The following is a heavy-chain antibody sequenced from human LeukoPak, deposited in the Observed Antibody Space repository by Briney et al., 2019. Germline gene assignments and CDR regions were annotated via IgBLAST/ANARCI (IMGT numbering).Heavy chain of an antibody. CDR2: IWYDGSNK. CDR1: GFTFSSYG. J-gene: IGHJ4*02. D-gene: IGHD2/OR15-2a*01. CDR3: VSFYETY. V-gene: IGHV3-33*03. Sequence: PGGSLRLSCAASGFTFSSYGMHWVRQAPGKGLEWVAVIWYDGSNKYYADSVKGRFTISKDNAKNTVYLQMNSLRAEDTAVYYCVSFYETYWGRGTLVTVSS.